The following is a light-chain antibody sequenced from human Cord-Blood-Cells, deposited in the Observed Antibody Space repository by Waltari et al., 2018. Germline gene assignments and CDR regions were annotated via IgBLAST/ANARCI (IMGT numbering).Light chain of an antibody. CDR1: SSDVVGYTY. V-gene: IGLV2-14*01. Sequence: QSALTQPASVSGSPGQLITISCTRTSSDVVGYTYVSWYQQHPGTAPTRMIYDVSNRPSGVSNRFSGSKSGNTASLTISGLQAEDEADYYCSSYTSSSTLYVFGTGTKVTVL. J-gene: IGLJ1*01. CDR3: SSYTSSSTLYV. CDR2: DVS.